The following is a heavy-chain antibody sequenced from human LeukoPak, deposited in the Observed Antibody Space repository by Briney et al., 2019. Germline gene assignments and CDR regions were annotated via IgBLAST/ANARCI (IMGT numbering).Heavy chain of an antibody. V-gene: IGHV3-66*01. Sequence: GGSLRLSCAASGFTVSSNYMSWVRQAPGKGLEWVSVIYSGGSTYYADSVKGRFTISRDNSKNTLYLQMNSLRAEDTAVYYCARDRGPQGHTHYYYYYGMDVWGQGTTVTVSS. CDR1: GFTVSSNY. J-gene: IGHJ6*02. CDR2: IYSGGST. CDR3: ARDRGPQGHTHYYYYYGMDV. D-gene: IGHD3-10*01.